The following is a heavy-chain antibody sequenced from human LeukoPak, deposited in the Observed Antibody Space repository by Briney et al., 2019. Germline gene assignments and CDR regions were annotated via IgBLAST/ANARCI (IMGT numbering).Heavy chain of an antibody. D-gene: IGHD4-11*01. J-gene: IGHJ5*02. CDR2: IYYSGSTYYSGST. CDR3: ARPKGADYSPTNWFDP. CDR1: GGSISSSSYF. Sequence: NPSETLSLTCTVSGGSISSSSYFCGWLRQPPGKGLEWIGSIYYSGSTYYSGSTYYNPSLKSRVTISVDTSKNQFSLKLNSVTAADTAVYYCARPKGADYSPTNWFDPWGQGTLVIVSS. V-gene: IGHV4-39*01.